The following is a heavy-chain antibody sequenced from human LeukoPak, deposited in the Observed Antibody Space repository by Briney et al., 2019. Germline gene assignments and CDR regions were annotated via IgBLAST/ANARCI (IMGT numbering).Heavy chain of an antibody. CDR2: IKSKTDGGTT. CDR1: GFTFSNAW. V-gene: IGHV3-15*01. D-gene: IGHD1-26*01. Sequence: GGSLRLSCAASGFTFSNAWMSWVRQAPGKGLEWVGRIKSKTDGGTTDYAAPVKGRFTISRDDSKNTLYLQMNSLKTEDTAVYYCTTGRRWVVGATRGFDYWGQGTLVTVSS. J-gene: IGHJ4*02. CDR3: TTGRRWVVGATRGFDY.